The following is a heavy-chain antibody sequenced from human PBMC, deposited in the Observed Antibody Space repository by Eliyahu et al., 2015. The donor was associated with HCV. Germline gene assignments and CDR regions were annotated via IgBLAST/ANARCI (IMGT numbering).Heavy chain of an antibody. CDR1: XFTFSSYG. Sequence: QVQLVESGGGVVQPGRSLRLXWAASXFTFSSYGXHWVRQAPGKGLEWVAVIWYDGSNKYYADSVKGRFTISRDNSKNTLYLQMNSLRAEDTAVYYCARGLLGSSGFNWFDPWGQGTLVTVSS. V-gene: IGHV3-33*01. J-gene: IGHJ5*02. D-gene: IGHD3-22*01. CDR3: ARGLLGSSGFNWFDP. CDR2: IWYDGSNK.